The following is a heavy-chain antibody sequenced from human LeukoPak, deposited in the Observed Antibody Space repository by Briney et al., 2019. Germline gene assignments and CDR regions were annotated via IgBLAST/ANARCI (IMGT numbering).Heavy chain of an antibody. V-gene: IGHV1-69*13. CDR1: GYTFTGYY. J-gene: IGHJ3*02. CDR2: IIPIFGTA. D-gene: IGHD6-19*01. CDR3: AREAMGGWYGQKPVNDAFDI. Sequence: SVKVSCKASGYTFTGYYMHWVRQAPGQGLEWMGGIIPIFGTANYAQKFQGRVTITADESTSTAYMELSSLRSEDTAVYYCAREAMGGWYGQKPVNDAFDIWGQGTMVTVSS.